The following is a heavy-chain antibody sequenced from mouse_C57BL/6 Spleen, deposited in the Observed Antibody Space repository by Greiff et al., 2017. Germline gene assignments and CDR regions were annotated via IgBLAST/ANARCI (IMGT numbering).Heavy chain of an antibody. J-gene: IGHJ2*01. CDR1: GYAFSSYW. CDR3: ARGWEVAMVVNY. D-gene: IGHD2-1*01. CDR2: IYPGDGDT. Sequence: LQESGASVKISCKASGYAFSSYWMNWVKQRPGKVLEWIGQIYPGDGDTNHNGKFKGKATLTADKSSSTAYMELSSLTSEDSAVYFCARGWEVAMVVNYWGQGTTLTVSS. V-gene: IGHV1-80*01.